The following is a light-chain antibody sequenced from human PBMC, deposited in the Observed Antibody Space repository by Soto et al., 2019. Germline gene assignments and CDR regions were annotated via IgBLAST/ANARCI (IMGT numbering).Light chain of an antibody. Sequence: TQSPVSLPVTLGQPASISCRSSQSLLHSNGYNYLDWYLQKPGQSPQLLIYLGSNRASRLPDRFSGSGSGTDFTPKISRVDAEDVGVYYCMQPLQSWTFGQGTKVDIK. CDR3: MQPLQSWT. CDR1: QSLLHSNGYNY. V-gene: IGKV2-28*01. J-gene: IGKJ1*01. CDR2: LGS.